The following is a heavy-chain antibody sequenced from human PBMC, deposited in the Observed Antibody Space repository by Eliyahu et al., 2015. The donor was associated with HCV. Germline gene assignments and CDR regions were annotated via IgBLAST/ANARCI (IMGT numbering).Heavy chain of an antibody. J-gene: IGHJ5*02. CDR1: GGSISSSSYY. D-gene: IGHD5-24*01. Sequence: QLQLQESGPGLVKPSETLSLTCTVSGGSISSSSYYWGWIRQPPGKGLEWIGSIYYSGSTYYNPSLKSRVTISVDTSKNQFSLKLSSVTAADTAVYYCARRVGMVRKKGWFDPWGQGTLVTVSS. CDR3: ARRVGMVRKKGWFDP. V-gene: IGHV4-39*01. CDR2: IYYSGST.